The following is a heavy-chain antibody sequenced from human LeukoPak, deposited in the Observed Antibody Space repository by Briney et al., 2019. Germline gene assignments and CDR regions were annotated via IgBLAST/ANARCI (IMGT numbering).Heavy chain of an antibody. Sequence: GGSLRLSCAASGFTVSSNYMSWVRQAPGKGLEWVSVIYSGGSTYYADSVKGRFTISRDNSKNTLYLQMNSLRAEDTAVYYCARGYYGSGSYYNDYWGQGTLVTVSP. J-gene: IGHJ4*02. D-gene: IGHD3-10*01. V-gene: IGHV3-53*01. CDR2: IYSGGST. CDR1: GFTVSSNY. CDR3: ARGYYGSGSYYNDY.